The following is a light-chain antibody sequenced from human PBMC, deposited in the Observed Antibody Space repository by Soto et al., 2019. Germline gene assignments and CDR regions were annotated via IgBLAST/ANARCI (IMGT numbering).Light chain of an antibody. Sequence: EIVLAQSPGTLSLSPGERATLSCRASQSVSSSYLAWYQQKPGQAPRLLIYGASSRATGIPDRFSGSGSGTEFTLTISSLQSEDFAVYYCQHYNNWPPWTFGQGTKVDTK. V-gene: IGKV3-20*01. CDR3: QHYNNWPPWT. J-gene: IGKJ1*01. CDR1: QSVSSSY. CDR2: GAS.